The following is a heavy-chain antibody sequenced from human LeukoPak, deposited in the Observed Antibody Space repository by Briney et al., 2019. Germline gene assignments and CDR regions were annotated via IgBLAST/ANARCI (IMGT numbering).Heavy chain of an antibody. CDR3: ARGRYYYDSGGYQSPYYYMDV. CDR1: GGSISINSYY. CDR2: IYHSGST. Sequence: PSETLSLTCTVSGGSISINSYYWGWIRQPPGKGLEWIGSIYHSGSTYYNPSLRSRLTISVDTSKNQFSLKLSSVTAADTAVYYCARGRYYYDSGGYQSPYYYMDVWGKATTVTVSS. J-gene: IGHJ6*03. D-gene: IGHD3-22*01. V-gene: IGHV4-39*01.